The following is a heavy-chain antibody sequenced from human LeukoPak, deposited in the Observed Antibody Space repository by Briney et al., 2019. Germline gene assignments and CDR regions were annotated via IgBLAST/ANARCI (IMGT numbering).Heavy chain of an antibody. CDR3: ARGRYCSADICSGGDAFDI. D-gene: IGHD2-15*01. CDR2: IYTRGST. Sequence: SETLSLTCTVSGGSIDNYYWSWIRQPAGKGLEWIGRIYTRGSTNYNPSLKSRVTMSVDTSKNQFSLKLSSVTAADTAVYYCARGRYCSADICSGGDAFDIWGQGTMVSVSS. V-gene: IGHV4-4*07. CDR1: GGSIDNYY. J-gene: IGHJ3*02.